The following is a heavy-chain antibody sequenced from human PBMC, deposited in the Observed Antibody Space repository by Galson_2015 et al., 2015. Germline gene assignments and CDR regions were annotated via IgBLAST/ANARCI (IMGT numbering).Heavy chain of an antibody. CDR1: GFTVSSNY. Sequence: SLRLSCAASGFTVSSNYMSWVRQAPGKGLEWVSVIYSGGSTYYADSVKGRFTISRDNSKNTLYLQMNSLRAEDTAVYYCARAGGIVGARAGAFDIWGQGTMVTVSS. D-gene: IGHD1-26*01. CDR3: ARAGGIVGARAGAFDI. V-gene: IGHV3-53*01. CDR2: IYSGGST. J-gene: IGHJ3*02.